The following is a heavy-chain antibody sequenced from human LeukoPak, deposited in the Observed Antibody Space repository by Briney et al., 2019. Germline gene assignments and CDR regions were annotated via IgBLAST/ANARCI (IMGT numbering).Heavy chain of an antibody. Sequence: GGSLRLSCAASGFTFSDYAMSWVRQPPGKGLEWVSTISGSGDYTYYADSVRGRFTISRDNSKNTLYLQMNSLRVEDTAVYYCATTLRSGSYYFDSWGQGTLVTVS. CDR2: ISGSGDYT. V-gene: IGHV3-23*01. J-gene: IGHJ4*02. D-gene: IGHD1-26*01. CDR1: GFTFSDYA. CDR3: ATTLRSGSYYFDS.